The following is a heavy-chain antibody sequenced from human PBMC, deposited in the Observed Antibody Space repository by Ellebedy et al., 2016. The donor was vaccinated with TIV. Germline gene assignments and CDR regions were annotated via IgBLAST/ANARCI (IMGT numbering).Heavy chain of an antibody. CDR2: IYSSGIT. D-gene: IGHD3/OR15-3a*01. V-gene: IGHV3-53*01. CDR1: GFTVSGNY. CDR3: SRVDLGLAFHY. J-gene: IGHJ4*02. Sequence: GGSLRLSCAVSGFTVSGNYMSWVRQAPGKGLEWVSIIYSSGITYYPDSVKGRFTISSDNSKNTVSLQMNSLRAEDTAVYYCSRVDLGLAFHYWGRGTLVSVSS.